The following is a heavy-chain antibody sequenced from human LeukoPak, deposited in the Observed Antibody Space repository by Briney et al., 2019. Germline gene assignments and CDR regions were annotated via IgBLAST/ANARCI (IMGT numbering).Heavy chain of an antibody. CDR1: GGTFSSYA. V-gene: IGHV1-69*13. J-gene: IGHJ6*03. CDR3: ASGELVVPAAIRSDYYYYYYMDV. Sequence: SVKVSCKASGGTFSSYAISWVRQAPGQGLEWMGGIIPIFGTANYAQKFQGRVTITADESTSTAYMELSSLRSEDTAVYYCASGELVVPAAIRSDYYYYYYMDVWGKGTTVTVS. CDR2: IIPIFGTA. D-gene: IGHD2-2*02.